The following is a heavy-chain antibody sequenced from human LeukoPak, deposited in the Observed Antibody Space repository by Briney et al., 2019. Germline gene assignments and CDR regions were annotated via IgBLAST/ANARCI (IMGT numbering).Heavy chain of an antibody. D-gene: IGHD4-23*01. J-gene: IGHJ4*02. CDR3: AKDAGSCVGGFCFYFDS. CDR2: LRKDATYS. CDR1: GFPFSSYG. V-gene: IGHV3-30*02. Sequence: PGGSLRLSCAASGFPFSSYGMYWVRQTPDKGLQWVAYLRKDATYSNYADSVKGRFTISRDNSMLYLQLNSLGAEDTAIYYCAKDAGSCVGGFCFYFDSWGQGALATVSS.